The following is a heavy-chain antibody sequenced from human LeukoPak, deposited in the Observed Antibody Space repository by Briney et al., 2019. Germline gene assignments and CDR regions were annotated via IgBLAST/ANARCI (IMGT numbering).Heavy chain of an antibody. J-gene: IGHJ4*02. CDR3: ANRGF. CDR2: IHDGDST. V-gene: IGHV3-23*01. CDR1: GFTFSSYA. Sequence: PGGSLRLSCVASGFTFSSYAMNWVRQAPGRGLEWVSMIHDGDSTYYADSVKGRFTISRDISKNTLYLQMNSLRAEDTAVYYCANRGFWGQGTLVTVSS.